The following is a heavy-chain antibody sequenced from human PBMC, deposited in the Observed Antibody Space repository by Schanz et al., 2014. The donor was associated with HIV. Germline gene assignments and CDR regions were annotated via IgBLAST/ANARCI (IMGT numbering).Heavy chain of an antibody. V-gene: IGHV3-30*18. CDR1: GFTFSTYA. CDR2: ISYDGSNK. Sequence: QVQLVESGGGVVQPGRSLRLSCEASGFTFSTYAMNWVRQAPGKGLEWVAFISYDGSNKYYADSVKGRFSISRDKSKNTLYLQMNRLRAEDTAVYYCAKDRRGGYQFLYGLDVWGQGTTVTVSS. D-gene: IGHD2-2*01. J-gene: IGHJ6*02. CDR3: AKDRRGGYQFLYGLDV.